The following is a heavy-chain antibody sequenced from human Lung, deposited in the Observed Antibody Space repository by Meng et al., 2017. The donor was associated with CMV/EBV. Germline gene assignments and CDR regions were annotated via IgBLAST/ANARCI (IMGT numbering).Heavy chain of an antibody. CDR2: IPHRGSS. V-gene: IGHV4-4*03. CDR1: GDSITTHNW. Sequence: QVQLRESGPALVKPPETLSLPCAVSGDSITTHNWWAWVRQPPGKGLEWIGEIPHRGSSAYNPSLKSRVSMSIDKSKNQFSLKLTSVTAADTAVYHCLRRSGGSVWGQGTLVTVSS. J-gene: IGHJ1*01. D-gene: IGHD3-10*01. CDR3: LRRSGGSV.